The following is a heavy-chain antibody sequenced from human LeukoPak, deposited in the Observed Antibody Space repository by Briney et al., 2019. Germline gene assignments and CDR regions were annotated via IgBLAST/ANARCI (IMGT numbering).Heavy chain of an antibody. CDR1: GGSISSSSDY. CDR3: ASPPREYCSSTSCLNYYY. Sequence: SETLSLTCIVSGGSISSSSDYWGWIRQPPGKGLEWIGSIYYSGSTYYNPSLKSRVTISVDTSKNQFPLKLSSVTAADTAVYYCASPPREYCSSTSCLNYYYWGQGTLVTVSS. V-gene: IGHV4-39*01. CDR2: IYYSGST. J-gene: IGHJ4*02. D-gene: IGHD2-2*01.